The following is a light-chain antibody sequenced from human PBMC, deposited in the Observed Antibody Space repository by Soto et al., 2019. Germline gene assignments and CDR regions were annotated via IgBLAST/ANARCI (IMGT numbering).Light chain of an antibody. CDR1: SSDVGGYKY. CDR2: EVS. Sequence: QSALTQPASVSGSPGQSITISCTGTSSDVGGYKYVSWYQQHPDKAAKLIIFEVSNRPSGISSRFSGSKSGNTASLTISGLQAEDEAGYYCASYTTSSTSVIFGRGTKVTVL. V-gene: IGLV2-14*01. CDR3: ASYTTSSTSVI. J-gene: IGLJ2*01.